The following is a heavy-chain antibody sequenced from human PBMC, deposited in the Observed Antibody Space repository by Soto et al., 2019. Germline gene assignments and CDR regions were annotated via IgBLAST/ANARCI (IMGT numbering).Heavy chain of an antibody. CDR2: IYRTGST. Sequence: SETLSLTCAVSGGSFTSNNWWTWVRQPPGQGLEWIGEIYRTGSTNYNPSLKSRVTISLDKSENQFSLKVTSLTAADTAVYYCASRDPGTSVDHWGQGTLVTVSS. D-gene: IGHD1-7*01. V-gene: IGHV4-4*02. J-gene: IGHJ5*02. CDR1: GGSFTSNNW. CDR3: ASRDPGTSVDH.